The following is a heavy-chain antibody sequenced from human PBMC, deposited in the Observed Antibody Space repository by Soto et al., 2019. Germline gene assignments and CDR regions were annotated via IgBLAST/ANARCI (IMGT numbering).Heavy chain of an antibody. CDR2: ISGSGEST. V-gene: IGHV3-23*01. J-gene: IGHJ4*02. D-gene: IGHD2-2*01. CDR3: ARRGPGHYFDY. CDR1: GFTFSSYA. Sequence: EVQLLESGGGLVQPGGSLRLSCAASGFTFSSYAMSWVRQAPGKGLERVSVISGSGESTYYADSAKGRFTVSRDNSKNTLFLEMNSLRAEDTAVYYCARRGPGHYFDYWGQGTLVTVSS.